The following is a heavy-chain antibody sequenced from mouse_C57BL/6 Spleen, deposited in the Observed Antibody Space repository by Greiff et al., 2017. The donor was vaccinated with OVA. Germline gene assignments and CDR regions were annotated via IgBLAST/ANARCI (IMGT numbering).Heavy chain of an antibody. CDR1: GFTFSDYG. Sequence: EVHLVESGGGLVKPGGSLKLSCAASGFTFSDYGMHWVRQAPEKGLEWVAYISSGSSTIYYADTVKGRFTISRDNAKNTLFLQMTSLRSEDTAMYYCARYYDYDPSWFACWGQGTLVTVSA. D-gene: IGHD2-4*01. J-gene: IGHJ3*01. CDR3: ARYYDYDPSWFAC. V-gene: IGHV5-17*01. CDR2: ISSGSSTI.